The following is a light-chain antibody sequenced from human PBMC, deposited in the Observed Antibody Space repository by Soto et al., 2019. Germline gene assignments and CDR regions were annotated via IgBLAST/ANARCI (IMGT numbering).Light chain of an antibody. CDR2: DAS. V-gene: IGKV3-11*01. J-gene: IGKJ4*01. Sequence: EIVLTQSPATLSLSPGERATLSCRDSQSVSSYFAWYQQKPGQAPRLLIYDASNRATGIPARFSGSGSGTDLTLTISSLEPEYFAVYYCQQRSNWTPISFGGGTKVEIK. CDR1: QSVSSY. CDR3: QQRSNWTPIS.